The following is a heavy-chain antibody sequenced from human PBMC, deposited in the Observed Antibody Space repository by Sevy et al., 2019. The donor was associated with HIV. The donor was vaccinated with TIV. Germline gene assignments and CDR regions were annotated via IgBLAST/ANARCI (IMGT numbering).Heavy chain of an antibody. V-gene: IGHV3-74*01. CDR3: ARGNENSRGRSYMDV. CDR2: FNSDGSST. Sequence: GGSLRLSCAASGFTFSYYWMHWVRQAPGKGLVRVSCFNSDGSSTSYADSVKGRFTISRDNAKNTLYLQMNSLRAEDTAVYYCARGNENSRGRSYMDVWGKGTTVTVSS. CDR1: GFTFSYYW. D-gene: IGHD6-13*01. J-gene: IGHJ6*03.